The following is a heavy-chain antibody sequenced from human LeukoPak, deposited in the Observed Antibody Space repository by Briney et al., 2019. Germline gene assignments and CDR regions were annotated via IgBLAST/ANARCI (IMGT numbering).Heavy chain of an antibody. J-gene: IGHJ4*02. CDR2: IYSGSDT. Sequence: GGSLRLSCAASGFTFGSYAMSWVRQAPGKGPEWVSLIYSGSDTYYPDSVRGRFTISRDNSKNTVFLQMNSLRAEDTAVYYCATRDKGGYNYGYLDYWGQGSLVTVSS. CDR1: GFTFGSYA. D-gene: IGHD5-18*01. V-gene: IGHV3-23*03. CDR3: ATRDKGGYNYGYLDY.